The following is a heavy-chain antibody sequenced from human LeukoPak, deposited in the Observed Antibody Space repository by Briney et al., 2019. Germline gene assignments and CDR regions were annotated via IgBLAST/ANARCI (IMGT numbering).Heavy chain of an antibody. CDR3: ARDYSNYAGIDY. V-gene: IGHV4-30-4*08. D-gene: IGHD4-11*01. Sequence: SETLSLTCTVSGGSISSYYWSWIRQPPGKGLEWIGYIFYSGSTYYNPSLKSRVTISVDASKNQFSLKLSSVTAADTAVYYCARDYSNYAGIDYWGQGTLVTVYS. CDR1: GGSISSYY. J-gene: IGHJ4*02. CDR2: IFYSGST.